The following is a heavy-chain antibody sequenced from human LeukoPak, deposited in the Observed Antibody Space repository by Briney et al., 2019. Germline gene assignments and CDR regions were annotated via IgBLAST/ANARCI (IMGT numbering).Heavy chain of an antibody. V-gene: IGHV4-59*12. CDR2: IYYSGST. CDR3: ARLSTVTTSFDY. CDR1: GGSISSYY. D-gene: IGHD4-17*01. Sequence: SETLSLTCTVSGGSISSYYWSWIRQPPGKGLEWIGYIYYSGSTNYNPSLKSRVTISVDTSKNQLSLKLSSVTAADTAVYYCARLSTVTTSFDYWGQGTLVTVSS. J-gene: IGHJ4*02.